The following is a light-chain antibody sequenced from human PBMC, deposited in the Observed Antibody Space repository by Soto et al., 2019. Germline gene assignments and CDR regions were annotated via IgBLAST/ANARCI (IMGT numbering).Light chain of an antibody. CDR2: DAS. V-gene: IGKV3-11*01. CDR1: QSVSSY. CDR3: QQRSNWPPGLT. Sequence: EVRLKKSPATLSLYTGERATLSCRASQSVSSYLAWYQQKPGQAPRLLIYDASNRATGIPARFSGSGSGTDLTLTISSLEPEDFAVYYCQQRSNWPPGLTFGGGSNVDIK. J-gene: IGKJ4*01.